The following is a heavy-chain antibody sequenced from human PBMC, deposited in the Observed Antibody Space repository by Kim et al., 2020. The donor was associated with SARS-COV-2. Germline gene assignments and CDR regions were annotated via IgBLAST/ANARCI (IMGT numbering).Heavy chain of an antibody. D-gene: IGHD2-2*01. CDR1: GFTFSSYS. CDR3: ARGGDIVVVPAAISAFDI. V-gene: IGHV3-48*02. CDR2: ISSSSSTI. Sequence: GGSLRLSCAASGFTFSSYSMNWVRQAPGKGLEWVSYISSSSSTIYYADSVKGRFTISRDNAKNSLYLQMNSLRDEDTTVYYCARGGDIVVVPAAISAFDIWGQGTMVTVSS. J-gene: IGHJ3*02.